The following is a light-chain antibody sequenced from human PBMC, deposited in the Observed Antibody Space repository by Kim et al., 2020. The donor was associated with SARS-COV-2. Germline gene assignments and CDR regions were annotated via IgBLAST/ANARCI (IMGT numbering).Light chain of an antibody. V-gene: IGLV1-51*01. CDR3: GTWDSSLSAVV. CDR1: SSNIGSDH. CDR2: DSN. J-gene: IGLJ2*01. Sequence: QSVLTQPPSVSAAPGQKVTISCSGSSSNIGSDHASWYQQLPGTAPKLLIYDSNKRPSGIPDRFSGSKSGTSATLDITGLQSGDEADYYCGTWDSSLSAVVFGGGTKVTVL.